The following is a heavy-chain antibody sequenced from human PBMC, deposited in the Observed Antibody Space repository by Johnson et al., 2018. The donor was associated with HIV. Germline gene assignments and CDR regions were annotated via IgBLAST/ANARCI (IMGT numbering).Heavy chain of an antibody. CDR1: RFIFDDYG. CDR3: ARVRDPGYGDYVGNAFDI. Sequence: VQLVESGGGMVRPGGSLRLSCAASRFIFDDYGMSWVRQAPGKGLEWVSGINWNGGSTGYADSVRGRFTISRDNAKNSLYLQMNSLRAEDTALYYCARVRDPGYGDYVGNAFDIWGQGTMVTVSS. J-gene: IGHJ3*02. D-gene: IGHD4-17*01. V-gene: IGHV3-20*04. CDR2: INWNGGST.